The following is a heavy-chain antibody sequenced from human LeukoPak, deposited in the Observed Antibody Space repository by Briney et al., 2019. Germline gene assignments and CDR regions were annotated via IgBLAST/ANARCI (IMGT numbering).Heavy chain of an antibody. Sequence: GASVKVSCKASGYTFKAYAITWVRQAPGQGLEWMGWIRTYNGETHYAEKLQGRVTMTTDTSTSTAYMELRSLTSDDTAVYYCARALFGNDRVSFTEFDFWGQGTLVTVSS. CDR1: GYTFKAYA. V-gene: IGHV1-18*01. J-gene: IGHJ4*02. CDR3: ARALFGNDRVSFTEFDF. D-gene: IGHD1-1*01. CDR2: IRTYNGET.